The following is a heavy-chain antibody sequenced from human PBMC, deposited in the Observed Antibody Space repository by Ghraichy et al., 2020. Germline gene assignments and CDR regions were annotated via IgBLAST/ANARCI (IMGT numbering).Heavy chain of an antibody. CDR2: IYSGGVT. CDR3: ARRPGN. CDR1: GFSVGSNY. Sequence: GGSLRLSCAASGFSVGSNYMSWVRQAPGKGLEWVSCIYSGGVTHYADSVKGRFTISRDSSKNTLYLQMNSLRAEDTAVYYCARRPGNWGHGTLVTVSS. D-gene: IGHD2/OR15-2a*01. V-gene: IGHV3-66*04. J-gene: IGHJ4*01.